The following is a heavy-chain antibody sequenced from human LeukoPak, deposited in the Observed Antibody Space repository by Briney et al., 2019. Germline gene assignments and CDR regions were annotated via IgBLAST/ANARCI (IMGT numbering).Heavy chain of an antibody. D-gene: IGHD3-10*01. CDR2: NSGRWCST. J-gene: IGHJ6*03. Sequence: GSLKLSRGTPGFTFSSHSMSLVPQGPRKGPELVLTNSGRWCSTYYADSVKGRFTISRDNSKNTLYLQMNSLRAEDTAVYYCAKDPRGGSSDYPLDYYYYYMDVWGKGTTVTVSS. V-gene: IGHV3-23*01. CDR3: AKDPRGGSSDYPLDYYYYYMDV. CDR1: GFTFSSHS.